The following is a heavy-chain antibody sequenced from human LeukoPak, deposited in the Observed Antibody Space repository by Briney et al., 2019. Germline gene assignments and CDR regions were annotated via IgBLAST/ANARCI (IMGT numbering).Heavy chain of an antibody. V-gene: IGHV5-51*01. J-gene: IGHJ6*02. D-gene: IGHD3-16*01. CDR1: GFSLTNYW. CDR3: ARVWSGLLHPNYYYGMDV. Sequence: GESLKISCTASGFSLTNYWIGWVRQTPGKGLDWMAVIYLGDSDTRYRASFQGQVTISGDKSINTAYLQWTSLKASDTAMYDCARVWSGLLHPNYYYGMDVWGQGTTVTVSS. CDR2: IYLGDSDT.